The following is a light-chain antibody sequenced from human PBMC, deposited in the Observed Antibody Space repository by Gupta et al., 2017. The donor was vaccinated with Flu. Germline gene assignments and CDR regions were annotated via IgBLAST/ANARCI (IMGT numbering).Light chain of an antibody. CDR3: QQYDSTFGGT. J-gene: IGKJ4*01. Sequence: DIVMTQSPDSLAVSLGERATINCKSSQSVLYSSNNKNYLAWYQQKPGQPPKLLIYWASTRESGVPDRFSGSGSGTDFTLTISSLQAEDVAVYYCQQYDSTFGGTFGGGTKVEIK. CDR2: WAS. CDR1: QSVLYSSNNKNY. V-gene: IGKV4-1*01.